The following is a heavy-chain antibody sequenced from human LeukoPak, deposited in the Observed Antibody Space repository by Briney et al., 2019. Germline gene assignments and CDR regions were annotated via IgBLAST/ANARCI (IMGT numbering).Heavy chain of an antibody. J-gene: IGHJ4*02. V-gene: IGHV4-39*07. CDR3: ATMRGYCSSPTCQDS. D-gene: IGHD2-2*01. CDR2: INHSGSA. CDR1: GGSITRGGYY. Sequence: SETLSLTCTVSGGSITRGGYYWRWIRQPPGEGLEWIGEINHSGSANYSPSLKSRVTLSVDTSKNQFSLKLSSVTAADTAMYYCATMRGYCSSPTCQDSWGQGTLVTVSS.